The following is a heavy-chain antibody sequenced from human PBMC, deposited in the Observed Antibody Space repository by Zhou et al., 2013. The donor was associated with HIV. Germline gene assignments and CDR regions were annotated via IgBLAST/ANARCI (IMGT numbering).Heavy chain of an antibody. Sequence: QVQLVQSGAEVKKPGASVKVSCKAVGYRFRRLLYTLGATGPWTRASSGWFGSTLKVVARNYARSFQGRVTVTRDTSTNTAYMELTRLTSDDTAVYYCARSYYDYGDYAWIDPWGQGTLVTVS. D-gene: IGHD4-17*01. V-gene: IGHV1-2*02. CDR1: GYRFRRLL. CDR2: STLKVVAR. J-gene: IGHJ5*02. CDR3: ARSYYDYGDYAWIDP.